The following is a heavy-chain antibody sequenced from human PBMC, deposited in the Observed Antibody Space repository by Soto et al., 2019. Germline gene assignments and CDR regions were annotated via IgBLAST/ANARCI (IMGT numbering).Heavy chain of an antibody. Sequence: LRLSCAASGFRFSSFAMSWVRQAPGKGLEWVSALSGSGGNTYYADSVKGRFTISRDNPENTLYLQMNSLRAEDTAVYYCAKWTGYYYDSSTYYYYFDYWGQGTLVTVSS. J-gene: IGHJ4*02. V-gene: IGHV3-23*01. CDR1: GFRFSSFA. D-gene: IGHD3-22*01. CDR3: AKWTGYYYDSSTYYYYFDY. CDR2: LSGSGGNT.